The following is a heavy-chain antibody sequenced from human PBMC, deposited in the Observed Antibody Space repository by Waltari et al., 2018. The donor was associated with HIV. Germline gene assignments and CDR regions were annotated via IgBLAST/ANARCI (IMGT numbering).Heavy chain of an antibody. J-gene: IGHJ6*02. CDR2: ITWNSGRT. CDR1: GLTFEDYA. D-gene: IGHD2-15*01. CDR3: AKSDIDYGMDV. Sequence: EVQLVESGGGLVQPGRSVRLSCAATGLTFEDYAMHWVRQVPGKGLEWVSGITWNSGRTGYADSVKGRFIISRDNAKNSLYLQMNSLRVEDTALYYCAKSDIDYGMDVWGQGTTVTVSS. V-gene: IGHV3-9*01.